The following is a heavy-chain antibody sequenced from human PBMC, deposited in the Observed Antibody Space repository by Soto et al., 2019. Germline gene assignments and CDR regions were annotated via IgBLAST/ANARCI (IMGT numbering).Heavy chain of an antibody. D-gene: IGHD3-9*01. CDR3: TREYSMFLTGYYPVAH. CDR2: TSYDGSNK. J-gene: IGHJ4*02. CDR1: GFTFTNYA. Sequence: GGSLRLSCAASGFTFTNYAMHWVRQAPGKGLEWVAMTSYDGSNKYYADSVKGRFTISRDNSKNTLYLQMRSLRAEDTAVYYCTREYSMFLTGYYPVAHWGRGTLVTVSS. V-gene: IGHV3-30-3*01.